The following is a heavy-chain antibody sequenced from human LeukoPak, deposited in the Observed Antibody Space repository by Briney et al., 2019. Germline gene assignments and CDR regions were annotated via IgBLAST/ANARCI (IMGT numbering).Heavy chain of an antibody. V-gene: IGHV1-2*02. CDR1: GYTFTGYY. Sequence: SVKASCKASGYTFTGYYMHWVRQAPGQGLEWMGWINPNSGGTNYAQKFQGRVIMTRDTSISTAYMELSRLRSDDTAVYYCARYIVVVPAAFDIWGQGTMVTVSS. J-gene: IGHJ3*02. D-gene: IGHD2-2*01. CDR3: ARYIVVVPAAFDI. CDR2: INPNSGGT.